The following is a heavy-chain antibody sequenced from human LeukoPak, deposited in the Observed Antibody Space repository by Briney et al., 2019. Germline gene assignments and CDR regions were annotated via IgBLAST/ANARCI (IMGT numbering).Heavy chain of an antibody. D-gene: IGHD6-13*01. Sequence: SETLSLTCTVSGGSISSYYWSWIRQPAGKGLEWIGRIYTSGSTNYNPSLQSRVTMSVDTSKNQFSLKLSSVTAADPAVYYCAREGGAYSSSWQPYYYYGMDVWGQGTTVTVSS. CDR1: GGSISSYY. V-gene: IGHV4-4*07. J-gene: IGHJ6*02. CDR2: IYTSGST. CDR3: AREGGAYSSSWQPYYYYGMDV.